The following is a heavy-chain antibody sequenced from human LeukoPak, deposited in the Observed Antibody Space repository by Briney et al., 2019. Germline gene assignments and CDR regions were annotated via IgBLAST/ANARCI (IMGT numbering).Heavy chain of an antibody. CDR3: ARDSYDYDSHFEDVFDS. CDR2: AHSSGHT. Sequence: PSETLSLTCTVSGGSIRTNYWSWIRQPPGKGLEWIGYAHSSGHTRSSTSLKSRVTISLDMSNNHVSLRLTSVTAADTALYYCARDSYDYDSHFEDVFDSWGQGTMVTVSS. V-gene: IGHV4-59*01. D-gene: IGHD3-22*01. J-gene: IGHJ3*01. CDR1: GGSIRTNY.